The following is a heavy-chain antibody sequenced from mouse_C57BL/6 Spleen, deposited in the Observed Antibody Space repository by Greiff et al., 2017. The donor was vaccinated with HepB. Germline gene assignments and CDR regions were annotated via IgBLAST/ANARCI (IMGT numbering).Heavy chain of an antibody. Sequence: EVKFEESGGGLVKPGGSLKLSCAASGFTFSSYAMSWVRQTPEKRLEWVATISDGGSYTYYPDNVKGRFTISRDNAKNNLYLQMSHLKSEDTAMYYCARGDYHWYFDVWGTGTTVTVSS. J-gene: IGHJ1*03. D-gene: IGHD2-4*01. CDR1: GFTFSSYA. CDR2: ISDGGSYT. V-gene: IGHV5-4*03. CDR3: ARGDYHWYFDV.